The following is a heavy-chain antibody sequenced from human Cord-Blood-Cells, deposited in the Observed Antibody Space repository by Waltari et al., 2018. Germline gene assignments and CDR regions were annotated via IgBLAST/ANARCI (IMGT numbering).Heavy chain of an antibody. CDR1: GFTFSSYW. CDR2: IKQDGSEK. D-gene: IGHD1-1*01. J-gene: IGHJ4*02. CDR3: ARGEATGDY. V-gene: IGHV3-7*01. Sequence: EVQLVESGGGLVQPGGSLRLSCAASGFTFSSYWRSWVLQAPGKALERVANIKQDGSEKYYVDAVKGRFTISRDNAKNSLYLQMNSLRAEDTAVYYCARGEATGDYWGQGTLVTVSS.